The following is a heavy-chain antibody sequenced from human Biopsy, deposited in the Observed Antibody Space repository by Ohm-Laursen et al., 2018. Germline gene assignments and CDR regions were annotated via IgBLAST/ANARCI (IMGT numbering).Heavy chain of an antibody. J-gene: IGHJ6*02. Sequence: GTLSLTCTVSGGSISDSTYHWGWIRQSPGKGLEWIGYIYYSGSTNYNPSLKSRVTISVDTSKNQFSLRLNSVTAADTAVYYRARATNSTGWPYYYFYGMDVWGQGTTVTVSS. V-gene: IGHV4-61*05. CDR3: ARATNSTGWPYYYFYGMDV. D-gene: IGHD2/OR15-2a*01. CDR2: IYYSGST. CDR1: GGSISDSTYH.